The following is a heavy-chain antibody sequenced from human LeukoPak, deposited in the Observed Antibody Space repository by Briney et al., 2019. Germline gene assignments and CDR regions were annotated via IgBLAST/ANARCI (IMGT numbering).Heavy chain of an antibody. CDR2: ISSSSSYI. D-gene: IGHD6-13*01. CDR1: GFRFHTYS. CDR3: ASALIAAAALDY. V-gene: IGHV3-21*01. Sequence: PGGSLRLSCAASGFRFHTYSMNWVRQAPGKGLEWVSSISSSSSYIYYADSVKGRFTISRDNAKNSLYLQMNSLRAEDTAAYYCASALIAAAALDYWGQGTLVTVSS. J-gene: IGHJ4*02.